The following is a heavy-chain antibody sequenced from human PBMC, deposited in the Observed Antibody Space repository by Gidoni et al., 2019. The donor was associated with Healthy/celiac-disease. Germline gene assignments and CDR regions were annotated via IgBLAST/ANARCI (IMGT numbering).Heavy chain of an antibody. CDR2: IYYSGST. CDR1: GGSISSYY. D-gene: IGHD3-9*01. Sequence: QVQLQESGPGLVKPSETLSLTCTVSGGSISSYYWSWIRQPPGKGLEWIGYIYYSGSTNYNPSLKSRVTISVDTSKNQFSLKLSSVTAADTAVYYCARAGKGDYDILTGYYMAYYYGMDVWGQGTTVTVSS. V-gene: IGHV4-59*01. J-gene: IGHJ6*02. CDR3: ARAGKGDYDILTGYYMAYYYGMDV.